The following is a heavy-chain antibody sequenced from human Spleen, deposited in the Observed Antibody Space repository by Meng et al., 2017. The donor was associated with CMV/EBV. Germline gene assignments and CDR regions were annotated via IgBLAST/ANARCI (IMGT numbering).Heavy chain of an antibody. J-gene: IGHJ4*02. CDR1: GFTFSSYS. V-gene: IGHV3-21*01. CDR3: ARYSSGWYFDY. CDR2: ISSSSSYI. Sequence: GGFLRLSCAASGFTFSSYSMNWVRQAPGKWLEWVSSISSSSSYIYYADSVKGRFTISRDNAKNSLYLQMNSLRAEDTAVYYCARYSSGWYFDYWGQGTLVTVSS. D-gene: IGHD6-19*01.